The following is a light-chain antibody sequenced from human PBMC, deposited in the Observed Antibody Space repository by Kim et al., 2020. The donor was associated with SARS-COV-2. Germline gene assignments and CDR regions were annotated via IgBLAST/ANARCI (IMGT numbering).Light chain of an antibody. V-gene: IGKV2-30*01. CDR3: LQGIHWPKT. J-gene: IGKJ2*01. Sequence: QPASISCRYSQRLVNRDGKTYLNWLQQRPGQSPRRLIYQVSKRDSGVPDRFSGSGSGTNFTLKISGVEAEDVGVYYCLQGIHWPKTFGQGTKLEI. CDR1: QRLVNRDGKTY. CDR2: QVS.